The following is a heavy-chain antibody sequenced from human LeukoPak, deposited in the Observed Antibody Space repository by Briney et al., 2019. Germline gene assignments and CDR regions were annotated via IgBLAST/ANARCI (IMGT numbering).Heavy chain of an antibody. J-gene: IGHJ4*02. D-gene: IGHD3-22*01. CDR2: IGSAGDT. CDR3: ARATDYYDSSGYYYDRVLDY. CDR1: GLTFSNYD. V-gene: IGHV3-13*01. Sequence: GGSLRLSCAASGLTFSNYDMHWVRQATGKGLEWVSVIGSAGDTYYLGSVKGRFTISRENAKNSLHLQMNSLRAGDTAVYYCARATDYYDSSGYYYDRVLDYWGQGTLVTVSS.